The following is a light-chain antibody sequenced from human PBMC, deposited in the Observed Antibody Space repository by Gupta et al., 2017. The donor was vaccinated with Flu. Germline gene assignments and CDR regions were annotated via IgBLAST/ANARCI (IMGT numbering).Light chain of an antibody. J-gene: IGLJ2*01. CDR1: SSDVGGYDY. Sequence: QSALTQPPSASGSPGQSVTISCTGTSSDVGGYDYVSWYQQYPGKVPKLMIYVVTKRPSGVPDRFSGSKSGNTASLTVSGLQAEDEADYYCTSYAGSNNVLFGGGTKLTVL. CDR3: TSYAGSNNVL. CDR2: VVT. V-gene: IGLV2-8*01.